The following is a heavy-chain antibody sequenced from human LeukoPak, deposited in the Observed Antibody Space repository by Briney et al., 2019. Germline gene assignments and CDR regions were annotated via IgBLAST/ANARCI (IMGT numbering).Heavy chain of an antibody. V-gene: IGHV4-59*06. J-gene: IGHJ6*03. CDR1: GGSISSYY. CDR3: ARGRRGYSYGHYYYYMDV. Sequence: SETLSLTCTVSGGSISSYYWSWIRQHPGKGLEWIGYIYYSGSTYYNPSLKSRVTISVDTSKNQFSLKLSSVTAADTAVYYCARGRRGYSYGHYYYYMDVWGKGTTVTVSS. CDR2: IYYSGST. D-gene: IGHD5-18*01.